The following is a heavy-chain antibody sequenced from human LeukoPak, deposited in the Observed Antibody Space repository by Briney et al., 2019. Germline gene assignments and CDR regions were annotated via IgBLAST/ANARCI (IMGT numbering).Heavy chain of an antibody. CDR1: GFNFNSYE. D-gene: IGHD5-24*01. CDR3: ARDHDGGIDY. V-gene: IGHV3-48*03. J-gene: IGHJ4*02. Sequence: GGSLRLSRAASGFNFNSYEMNWVRQAPGKGLEWVSYISGSGSTIYYADSLKGRFTISRDNAKNSLYLQVNSLRAEDTALYYCARDHDGGIDYWGQGTLVTVSS. CDR2: ISGSGSTI.